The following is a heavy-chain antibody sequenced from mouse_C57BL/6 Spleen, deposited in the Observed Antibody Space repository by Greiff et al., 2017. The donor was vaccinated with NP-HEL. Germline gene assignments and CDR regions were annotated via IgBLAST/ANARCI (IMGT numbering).Heavy chain of an antibody. CDR1: GYSFTSYY. CDR2: IYPGSGNN. CDR3: ARSDYDWYFDV. Sequence: QVQLKESGPELVKPGASVKISCKASGYSFTSYYIHWVKQRPGQGLEWIGWIYPGSGNNKYNEKFKGKATLTADTYSSTAYMQLSSLTSEDSAVYYCARSDYDWYFDVWGTGTTVTVSS. V-gene: IGHV1-66*01. D-gene: IGHD1-1*02. J-gene: IGHJ1*03.